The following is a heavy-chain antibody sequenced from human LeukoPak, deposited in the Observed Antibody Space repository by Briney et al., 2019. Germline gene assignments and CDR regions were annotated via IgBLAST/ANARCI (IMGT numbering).Heavy chain of an antibody. V-gene: IGHV4-59*11. Sequence: PSETLSLTCIVSGGSIGGHFWSWIRRPPGKGLEWIGYIHYTGSTKYNPSLKSRLTISVDTSKNQFSLKLSSVTAADTAVYYCASVDDEGYSDSWGQGTLVTVSS. CDR1: GGSIGGHF. CDR2: IHYTGST. D-gene: IGHD3-22*01. J-gene: IGHJ4*02. CDR3: ASVDDEGYSDS.